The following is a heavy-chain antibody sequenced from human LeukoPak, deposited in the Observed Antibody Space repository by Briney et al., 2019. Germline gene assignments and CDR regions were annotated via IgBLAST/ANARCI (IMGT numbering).Heavy chain of an antibody. D-gene: IGHD6-19*01. CDR2: IVSSGDKT. Sequence: GGSLRHSCAASGFTFYRNAISWVREAPGKGLEWVSTIVSSGDKTFYADSVKGRFTIARDNSKNMLHLQMSSLTGEDTALYYCVRRGDASSGWGDHDYWGQGALVTVSS. V-gene: IGHV3-23*01. CDR1: GFTFYRNA. CDR3: VRRGDASSGWGDHDY. J-gene: IGHJ4*02.